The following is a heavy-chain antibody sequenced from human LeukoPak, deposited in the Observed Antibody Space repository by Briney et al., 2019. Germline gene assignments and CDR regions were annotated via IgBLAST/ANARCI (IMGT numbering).Heavy chain of an antibody. Sequence: ASVKVSCKASGYTFTSYGISWVRQAPGQGLEWMGWISAYNDNTNYAQKLQGRVTMTTDTSTSTAYVELRSLRSDDTAVYYCARALGTMRYYAFDIWGQGTMVTVSS. CDR1: GYTFTSYG. J-gene: IGHJ3*02. D-gene: IGHD3-22*01. V-gene: IGHV1-18*01. CDR2: ISAYNDNT. CDR3: ARALGTMRYYAFDI.